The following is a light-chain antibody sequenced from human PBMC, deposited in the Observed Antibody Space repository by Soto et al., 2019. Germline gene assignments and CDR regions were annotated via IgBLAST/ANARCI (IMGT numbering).Light chain of an antibody. CDR3: CSYGGSSTFVV. V-gene: IGLV2-23*03. CDR2: EGS. CDR1: SSDVGSYNL. J-gene: IGLJ2*01. Sequence: QSALTQPASVSGSPGQSITISCTGTSSDVGSYNLVSWYQLHPGKAPKLMIYEGSKRPSGVSNRFSGSKSGNTASLTISGLQAEDEADYYCCSYGGSSTFVVFGGGTQLTVL.